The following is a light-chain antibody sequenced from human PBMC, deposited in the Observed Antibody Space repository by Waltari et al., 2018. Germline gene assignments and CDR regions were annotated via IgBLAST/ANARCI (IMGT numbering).Light chain of an antibody. Sequence: QSGLTQPASASGPPGPSITISCPGTSSDVGNYNLLSWYQQYPRKAPKLRVYAVTKRTSGVSDRFSGSKSGNTASLTIYGLQSEDEADYYCCSYAGLGIYVFGTGTKVTVL. V-gene: IGLV2-23*02. CDR3: CSYAGLGIYV. J-gene: IGLJ1*01. CDR2: AVT. CDR1: SSDVGNYNL.